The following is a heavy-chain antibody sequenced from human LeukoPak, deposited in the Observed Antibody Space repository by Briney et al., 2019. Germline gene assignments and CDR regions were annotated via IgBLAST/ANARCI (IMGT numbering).Heavy chain of an antibody. Sequence: GGSLRLSCAASGFTFSHYGVHWVRQAPGKGLEWVAVISYDGSNKYFADSVKGRFTISRDNSKNTVFLQMNSLRAEDTAVYYCARGSIMGARGLSDYWGQGTLVTVSS. D-gene: IGHD1-26*01. J-gene: IGHJ4*02. V-gene: IGHV3-30*03. CDR1: GFTFSHYG. CDR3: ARGSIMGARGLSDY. CDR2: ISYDGSNK.